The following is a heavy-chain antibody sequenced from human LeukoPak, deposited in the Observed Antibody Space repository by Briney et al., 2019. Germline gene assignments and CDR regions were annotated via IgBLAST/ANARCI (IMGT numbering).Heavy chain of an antibody. V-gene: IGHV3-53*04. D-gene: IGHD6-13*01. J-gene: IGHJ3*02. Sequence: GGSLRLSCAASGFTVSSNYMSWVRQAPGKGLEWVSIIYGGGSTYYADSVKGRFAISRHNSKNTLYLQMNSLRAEDTAVYYCAREYSSSRSDAFNIGGQGTMVTVSS. CDR3: AREYSSSRSDAFNI. CDR1: GFTVSSNY. CDR2: IYGGGST.